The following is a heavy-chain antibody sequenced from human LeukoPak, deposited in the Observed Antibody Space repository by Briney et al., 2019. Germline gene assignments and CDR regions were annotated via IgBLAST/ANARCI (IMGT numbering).Heavy chain of an antibody. V-gene: IGHV3-21*06. CDR2: ISSGSSHI. CDR3: ARDREQWLVRRFDY. J-gene: IGHJ4*02. Sequence: GGSLRLSCAASGFTFDDYGMSWVRQAPGKGLEWVSSISSGSSHIYYADSVKGRFTISRDNAKNSLYLQMNSLRAEDTAVYYCARDREQWLVRRFDYWGQGTLVTVSS. D-gene: IGHD6-19*01. CDR1: GFTFDDYG.